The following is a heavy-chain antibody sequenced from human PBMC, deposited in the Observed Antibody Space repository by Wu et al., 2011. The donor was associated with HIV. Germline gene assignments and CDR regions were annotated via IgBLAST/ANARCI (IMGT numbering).Heavy chain of an antibody. V-gene: IGHV1-69*15. Sequence: QVQLVQSGAEVKKPGSSVKVSCGTSGGTFSTSDINWVRQAPGQGLEWMGRIIPIFGTTNYAQEFQGRLTFVADEVTSMTYMELSSLRSEDTAMYYCTRVFRGVRRRPASPSYYFFYMDVWGEGPRSPSP. CDR1: GGTFSTSD. CDR3: TRVFRGVRRRPASPSYYFFYMDV. CDR2: IIPIFGTT. J-gene: IGHJ6*03. D-gene: IGHD3-10*01.